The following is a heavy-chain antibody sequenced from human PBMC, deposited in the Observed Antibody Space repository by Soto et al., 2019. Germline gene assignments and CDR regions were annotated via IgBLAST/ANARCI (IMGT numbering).Heavy chain of an antibody. CDR1: GFTFNNYG. D-gene: IGHD3-22*01. CDR3: AKGHYYDSSGRYSYVDY. V-gene: IGHV3-30*18. CDR2: ISYDGSNK. Sequence: WGSLLLCCAASGFTFNNYGMHWVRQAPGKGLEWVAIISYDGSNKYYSDSVNGRFTISRDNSKNTVFLQMKSLGPEDTAVYYCAKGHYYDSSGRYSYVDYWGQGIMVTVSS. J-gene: IGHJ4*02.